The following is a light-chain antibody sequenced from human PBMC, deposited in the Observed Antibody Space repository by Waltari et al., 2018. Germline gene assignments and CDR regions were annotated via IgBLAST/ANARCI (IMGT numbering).Light chain of an antibody. CDR2: KAS. CDR3: QQYYDSST. J-gene: IGKJ1*01. CDR1: RSISSW. V-gene: IGKV1-5*03. Sequence: DIQITQSPSTLSASVGDRVTITCRASRSISSWLAWYQQKPGKAPSLLIYKASSLKSGVPSRFSGSGSGTEFTLTISSLQPDDFASYYCQQYYDSSTFGQGTKLELK.